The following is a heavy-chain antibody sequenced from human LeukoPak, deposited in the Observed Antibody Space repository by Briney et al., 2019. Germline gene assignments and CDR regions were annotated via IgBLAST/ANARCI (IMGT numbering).Heavy chain of an antibody. CDR1: GFTVSSNY. Sequence: GGSLRLSCAASGFTVSSNYMSWVRQAPGKGLEWVGFIRSKAYGGTTEYAASVKGRFTISRDDSKSIAYLQMNSLKTEDTAVYYCTSILPWGQGTLVTVSS. CDR2: IRSKAYGGTT. J-gene: IGHJ5*02. V-gene: IGHV3-49*04. D-gene: IGHD3-9*01. CDR3: TSILP.